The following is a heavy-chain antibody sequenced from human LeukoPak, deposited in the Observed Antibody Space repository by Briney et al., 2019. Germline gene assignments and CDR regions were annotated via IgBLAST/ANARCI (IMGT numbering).Heavy chain of an antibody. V-gene: IGHV3-23*01. Sequence: GGSLRLSYAASGFTFSSYSMNWVRQAPGKGLEWVSGISFSGGSTYYADSVKGRLAISRDNSNNTMYLQMNSLRAEDTAVYFCAKGRYGGNFFDFDYWGQGTLVTVSS. CDR2: ISFSGGST. J-gene: IGHJ4*02. CDR3: AKGRYGGNFFDFDY. D-gene: IGHD4-23*01. CDR1: GFTFSSYS.